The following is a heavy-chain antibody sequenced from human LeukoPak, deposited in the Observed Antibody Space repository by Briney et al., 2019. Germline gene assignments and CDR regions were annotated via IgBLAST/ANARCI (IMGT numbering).Heavy chain of an antibody. CDR3: ARDEAYAFDM. Sequence: PGGSLRLSCAASGFIFSDYSMNWVRPAPGKGLEWISYITSSSNSIQYADSVRGRFTISMDNAKNSLFLQMNSLRVDDTAVYYCARDEAYAFDMWGQGTMVTVSS. J-gene: IGHJ3*02. CDR1: GFIFSDYS. V-gene: IGHV3-48*01. CDR2: ITSSSNSI.